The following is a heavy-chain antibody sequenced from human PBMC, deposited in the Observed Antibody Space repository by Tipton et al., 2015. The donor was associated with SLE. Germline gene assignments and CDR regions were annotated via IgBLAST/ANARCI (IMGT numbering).Heavy chain of an antibody. J-gene: IGHJ3*01. V-gene: IGHV1-46*02. Sequence: QSGAEVKKPGASVKVSCKASGYTINSYYIHWVRQAPGQGLEWMGIINPGGGSTTYSQKFQGRVTMTRDTSTCTVYMELSSLGSEDTAVYCCARVLQSGDAFDVWGQGTMVTVSS. CDR1: GYTINSYY. D-gene: IGHD4-11*01. CDR3: ARVLQSGDAFDV. CDR2: INPGGGST.